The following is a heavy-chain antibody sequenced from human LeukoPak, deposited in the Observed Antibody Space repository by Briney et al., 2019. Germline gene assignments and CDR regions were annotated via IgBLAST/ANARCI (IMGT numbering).Heavy chain of an antibody. CDR2: IDISGGST. V-gene: IGHV3-23*01. CDR3: TNEVRPNHY. CDR1: GFNFKCEP. Sequence: GSLSHSSERSGFNFKCEPSVSIRQAPGKGLEWVSSIDISGGSTYYADSVKGRFTISRDNSKNTLYLQMNSLRGEDTALYFCTNEVRPNHYWVPGPLVTVSS. J-gene: IGHJ4*01. D-gene: IGHD4/OR15-4a*01.